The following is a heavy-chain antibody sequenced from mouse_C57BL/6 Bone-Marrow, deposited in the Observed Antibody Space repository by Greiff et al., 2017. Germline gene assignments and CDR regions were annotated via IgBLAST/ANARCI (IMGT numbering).Heavy chain of an antibody. Sequence: EVNVVESGGGLVKPGGSLKLSCAASGFTFSDYGMHWVRQAPEKGLEWVAYISSGSSTIYYADTVKGRFTISRDNAKNTLFLQVTRQRSEDTAMYYCARGGSSHWYFDVWGTGTTVTVSS. CDR3: ARGGSSHWYFDV. D-gene: IGHD1-1*01. V-gene: IGHV5-17*01. CDR1: GFTFSDYG. J-gene: IGHJ1*03. CDR2: ISSGSSTI.